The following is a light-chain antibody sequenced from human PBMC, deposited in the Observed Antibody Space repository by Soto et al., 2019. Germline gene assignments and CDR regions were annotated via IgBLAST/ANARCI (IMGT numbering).Light chain of an antibody. J-gene: IGKJ1*01. Sequence: EIVLTQSPGTLSLSPGERATLSCRASQSVSSNYLAWYQQKPGQAPRFLIYGASSRASGIPDRFSGSGSGTVFTLTISVLEPEDFAVYYCHQYGSLAPGTFGKGTKVEIK. V-gene: IGKV3-20*01. CDR2: GAS. CDR1: QSVSSNY. CDR3: HQYGSLAPGT.